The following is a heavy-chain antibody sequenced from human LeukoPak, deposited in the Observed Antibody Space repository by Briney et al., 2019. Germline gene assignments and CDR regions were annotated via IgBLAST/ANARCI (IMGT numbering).Heavy chain of an antibody. Sequence: PSETLSLTCTVSGGSIRSSSYYWGWIRQPPGKGLEWIGSIYYTGSTYYNPSLKSRVTISLDMSKNHFSLKLSSVTAADTAVYYCARVHYYDSSDYYDTSCFDYWGQGTLVTVSS. CDR1: GGSIRSSSYY. CDR2: IYYTGST. J-gene: IGHJ4*02. CDR3: ARVHYYDSSDYYDTSCFDY. V-gene: IGHV4-39*07. D-gene: IGHD3-22*01.